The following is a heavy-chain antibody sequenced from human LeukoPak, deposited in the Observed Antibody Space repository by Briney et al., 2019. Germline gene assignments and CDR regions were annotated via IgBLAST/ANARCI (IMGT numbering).Heavy chain of an antibody. CDR1: GYNFIGYY. CDR3: ARVASSWYGDYVDY. J-gene: IGHJ4*02. CDR2: FNPNSGGT. V-gene: IGHV1-2*02. Sequence: ASVRVSCKASGYNFIGYYMHWVRQAPGQGLEWWGWFNPNSGGTTYAQNFQGRVTMTRDTPINTAYMELSSLTSDDTAVYYCARVASSWYGDYVDYWGQGTLVTVSS. D-gene: IGHD6-13*01.